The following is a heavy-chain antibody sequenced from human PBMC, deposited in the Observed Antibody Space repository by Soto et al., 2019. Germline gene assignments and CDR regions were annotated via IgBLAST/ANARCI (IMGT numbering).Heavy chain of an antibody. D-gene: IGHD6-13*01. J-gene: IGHJ4*02. CDR1: GFTFDDYA. CDR2: ISWNSGSI. Sequence: GGSLRLSCAASGFTFDDYAMHWVRQAPGKGLEWVSGISWNSGSIGYADSVKGRFTISRDNAKNSLYLQMNSLRAEDTALYYCAKDKPGIAFFGRQNEPSPTTYYYFDYWGQGTLVTVSS. V-gene: IGHV3-9*01. CDR3: AKDKPGIAFFGRQNEPSPTTYYYFDY.